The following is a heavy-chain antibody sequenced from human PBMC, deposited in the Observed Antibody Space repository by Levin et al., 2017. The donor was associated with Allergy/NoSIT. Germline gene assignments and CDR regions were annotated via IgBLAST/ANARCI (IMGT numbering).Heavy chain of an antibody. CDR1: GDSFNTYW. J-gene: IGHJ4*02. D-gene: IGHD6-13*01. Sequence: RGESLKISCQGSGDSFNTYWIGWVRQKPGEGLEWMGIIYPGDSDVVYSPSFQGHVTFSADKSASTVYLQWRRLQTSDTAIYYCARQAESSRRSSFDSWGQGTLVSVSS. V-gene: IGHV5-51*01. CDR2: IYPGDSDV. CDR3: ARQAESSRRSSFDS.